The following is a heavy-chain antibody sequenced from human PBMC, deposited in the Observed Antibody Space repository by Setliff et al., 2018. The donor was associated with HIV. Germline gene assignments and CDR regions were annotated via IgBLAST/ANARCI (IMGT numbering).Heavy chain of an antibody. CDR1: GYTFTSYG. J-gene: IGHJ4*02. V-gene: IGHV1-18*01. Sequence: ASVKVSCKASGYTFTSYGISWVRQAPGQGLEWMGWISAYNGNTNYAQKLQGRVTMTTDTSTRIAYMELRSLSSDDTAVYYCARDAGVGATNFDYWGQGTLVTVSS. D-gene: IGHD1-26*01. CDR2: ISAYNGNT. CDR3: ARDAGVGATNFDY.